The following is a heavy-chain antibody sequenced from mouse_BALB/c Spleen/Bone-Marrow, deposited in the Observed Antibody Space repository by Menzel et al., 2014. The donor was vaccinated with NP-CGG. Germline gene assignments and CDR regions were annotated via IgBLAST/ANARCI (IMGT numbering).Heavy chain of an antibody. CDR1: GFNIKDTY. Sequence: EVQLQESGAELVKPGASVKLSCTASGFNIKDTYMHWVKQRPEQGLEWIGRIDPANGNTKYDPKFQGKATITADTSSNTAYLQLSSLTSEDTAVYYCARYYRYGYHAMDYWGQETSVTVSS. D-gene: IGHD2-14*01. J-gene: IGHJ4*01. CDR3: ARYYRYGYHAMDY. CDR2: IDPANGNT. V-gene: IGHV14-3*02.